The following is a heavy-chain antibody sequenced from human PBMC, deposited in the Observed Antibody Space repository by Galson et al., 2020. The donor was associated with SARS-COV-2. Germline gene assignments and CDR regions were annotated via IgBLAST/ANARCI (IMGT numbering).Heavy chain of an antibody. V-gene: IGHV3-64D*06. CDR2: ISSNGGTS. Sequence: GGSLRLSCSASGFIFSDYAMHWVRQAPGKGLEYVSAISSNGGTSFYADSVNGRFTMFRDNSRNMFYLQMTSLIPEDTAFYYCLSDSRTRQNPWGQGTLVTVCS. J-gene: IGHJ5*02. D-gene: IGHD3-22*01. CDR3: LSDSRTRQNP. CDR1: GFIFSDYA.